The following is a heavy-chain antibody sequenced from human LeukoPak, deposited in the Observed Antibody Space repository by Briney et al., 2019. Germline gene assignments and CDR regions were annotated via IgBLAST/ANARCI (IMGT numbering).Heavy chain of an antibody. CDR1: GYTFTSYG. CDR3: ARVLMITIFGVVKGLDAFDI. D-gene: IGHD3-3*01. CDR2: ISAYNGNT. Sequence: GASVKVSCKASGYTFTSYGISWVRQAPGQGLEWMGWISAYNGNTNYAQKLQGRVTMTTDTSTSTAYMELRSLRSDDTTVYYCARVLMITIFGVVKGLDAFDIWGQGTMVTVSS. V-gene: IGHV1-18*01. J-gene: IGHJ3*02.